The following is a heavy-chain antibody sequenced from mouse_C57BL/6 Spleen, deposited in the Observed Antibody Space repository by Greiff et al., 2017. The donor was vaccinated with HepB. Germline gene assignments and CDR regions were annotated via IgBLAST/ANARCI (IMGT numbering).Heavy chain of an antibody. V-gene: IGHV1-22*01. CDR3: ARRGGTGYYFDY. D-gene: IGHD4-1*01. CDR1: GYTFTDYN. CDR2: INPNNGGT. J-gene: IGHJ2*01. Sequence: EVKLMESGPELVKPGASVKMSCKASGYTFTDYNMHWVKQSHGKSLEWIGYINPNNGGTSYNQKFKGKATLTVNKSSSTAYMELRSLTSEDSAVYYCARRGGTGYYFDYWGQGTTLTVSS.